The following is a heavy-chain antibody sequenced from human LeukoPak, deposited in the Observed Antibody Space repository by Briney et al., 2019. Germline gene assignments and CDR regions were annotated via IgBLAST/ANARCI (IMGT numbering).Heavy chain of an antibody. CDR1: GFTFSSYG. CDR2: MWYGGSTK. V-gene: IGHV3-33*01. J-gene: IGHJ6*02. CDR3: ARVSAPPYYYYGMDV. D-gene: IGHD2/OR15-2a*01. Sequence: GRSLRLSCAASGFTFSSYGMHWVRQAPGKGLEWVAVMWYGGSTKYYADSVKGRFTISRDNSKNTLYLQMDSLRAEDTAVYYCARVSAPPYYYYGMDVWGQGTTVTVSS.